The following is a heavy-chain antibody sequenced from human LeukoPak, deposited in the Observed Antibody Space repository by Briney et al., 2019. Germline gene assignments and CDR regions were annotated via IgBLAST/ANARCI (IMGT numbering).Heavy chain of an antibody. V-gene: IGHV3-23*01. Sequence: GGSLRLSCAASGFNFSNYAMTWVRQAPGKGLEWVSGVTGSSSNTYYADSVKGRFTISRDNSKNMLYLEMNSLRVEDTAIYYCAKDRSSSTSCSNYWGRGTLVTVSS. CDR1: GFNFSNYA. D-gene: IGHD2-2*01. J-gene: IGHJ4*02. CDR3: AKDRSSSTSCSNY. CDR2: VTGSSSNT.